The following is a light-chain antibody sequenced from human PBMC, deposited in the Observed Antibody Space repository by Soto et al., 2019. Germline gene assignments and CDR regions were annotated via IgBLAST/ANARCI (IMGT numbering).Light chain of an antibody. J-gene: IGKJ1*01. CDR3: QQRSNWLWT. CDR2: DAS. Sequence: EIVLTQSPATLSLSPGERVTLSCRASQSVSGYLAWYQQKPGQAPRLLIYDASNRATGIPARFSGSGSGTVFTLTISSLEPEDFAVYYCQQRSNWLWTFGQGTKVEIK. CDR1: QSVSGY. V-gene: IGKV3-11*01.